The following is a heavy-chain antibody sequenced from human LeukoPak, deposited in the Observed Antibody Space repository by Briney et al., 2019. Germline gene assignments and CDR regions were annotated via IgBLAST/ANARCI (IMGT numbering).Heavy chain of an antibody. CDR1: GGSFSGYY. CDR3: ARAAAGYDY. Sequence: PSETLSLTCTVYGGSFSGYYWGWIRQPPGKGLEWIGEINHSGSTNYNPSLKSRVTISVDTSKNQFSLKLSSVTAADTAVYYCARAAAGYDYWGQGTLVTVSS. D-gene: IGHD6-13*01. J-gene: IGHJ4*02. V-gene: IGHV4-34*01. CDR2: INHSGST.